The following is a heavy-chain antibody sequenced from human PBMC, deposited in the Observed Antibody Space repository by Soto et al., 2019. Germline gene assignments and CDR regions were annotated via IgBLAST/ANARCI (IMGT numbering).Heavy chain of an antibody. CDR1: GGSVSSGSYY. J-gene: IGHJ4*02. V-gene: IGHV4-61*01. D-gene: IGHD3-10*02. CDR2: IYYSGST. CDR3: ARDTPMLGFDY. Sequence: SETLSLTCTVSGGSVSSGSYYWSWIRQPPGKGLEWIGYIYYSGSTNYNPSLKSRVTISVDTSKNQFSLKLSSVTAADTAVYYCARDTPMLGFDYWGQGTLVTVSS.